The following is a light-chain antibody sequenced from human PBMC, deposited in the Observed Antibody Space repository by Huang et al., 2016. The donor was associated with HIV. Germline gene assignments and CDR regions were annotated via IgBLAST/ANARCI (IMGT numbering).Light chain of an antibody. CDR1: QSVLYSYNNKHF. CDR3: QQYYSTPLA. J-gene: IGKJ4*01. V-gene: IGKV4-1*01. Sequence: DIVMTQSPDSLAVSLGERATINCKFSQSVLYSYNNKHFLAWYQQKPVQPPNLLIYWASARESGLPDRCSRSGCEADFTLTNTSLQAEDVADYYYQQYYSTPLAFGGGTKVEIK. CDR2: WAS.